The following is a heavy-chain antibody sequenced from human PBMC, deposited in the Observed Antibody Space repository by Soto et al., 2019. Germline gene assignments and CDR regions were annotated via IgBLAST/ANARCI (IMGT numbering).Heavy chain of an antibody. CDR2: IYHSGST. J-gene: IGHJ4*02. CDR3: ARGDRYDYIWGSYRHSHYFDY. Sequence: PSETLSLTCTVSGGSISSYYWSWIRQPPGKGLEWIGDIYHSGSTNYNPSLKSRVTISVDTSKNQFSLKLSSVTAADTAVYYCARGDRYDYIWGSYRHSHYFDYWGQGTLVTVSS. D-gene: IGHD3-16*02. V-gene: IGHV4-59*12. CDR1: GGSISSYY.